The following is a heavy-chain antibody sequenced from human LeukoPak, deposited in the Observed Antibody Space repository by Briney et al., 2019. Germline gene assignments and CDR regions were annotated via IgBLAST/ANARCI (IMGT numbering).Heavy chain of an antibody. J-gene: IGHJ4*02. CDR2: IIGDGTST. CDR1: GFTFSSYW. CDR3: ATIYLSSGL. Sequence: GGSLRLSCAASGFTFSSYWMHWVRQAPGKGLVWVSRIIGDGTSTTYADSVRDRFTISRDNAKNTLYLQMNSLRAEDTAVYYCATIYLSSGLWGQGTLVTVSS. V-gene: IGHV3-74*01. D-gene: IGHD2/OR15-2a*01.